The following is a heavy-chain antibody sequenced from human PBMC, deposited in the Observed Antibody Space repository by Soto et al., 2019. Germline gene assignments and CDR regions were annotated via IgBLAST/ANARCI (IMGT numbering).Heavy chain of an antibody. D-gene: IGHD3-22*01. CDR3: VGTSSSGASYFDY. CDR1: GFLFSGSG. V-gene: IGHV3-33*03. CDR2: IYHDGGGR. J-gene: IGHJ4*02. Sequence: QVQLVDSGGGVAQPGRSLRLASEASGFLFSGSGMHWVRQAPGQVLAWVAVIYHDGGGRYYADSVKGRFTISRDNSKNMLYLQMNSLRAEDTAVYYCVGTSSSGASYFDYWGQGTMVTVSS.